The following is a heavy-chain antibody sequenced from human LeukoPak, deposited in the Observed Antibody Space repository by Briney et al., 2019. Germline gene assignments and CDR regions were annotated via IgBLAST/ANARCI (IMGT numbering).Heavy chain of an antibody. CDR3: ARDSDYYDSSGSYFDY. Sequence: GGSLRLSCAASGFTFSSYAMHWVRQAPGKGLEWVAVISYDGSNKYYGDSVKGRFTISRDNSKNTLYLQMNSLRAEDTAVYYCARDSDYYDSSGSYFDYWGQGTLVTVSS. CDR1: GFTFSSYA. J-gene: IGHJ4*02. D-gene: IGHD3-22*01. V-gene: IGHV3-30-3*01. CDR2: ISYDGSNK.